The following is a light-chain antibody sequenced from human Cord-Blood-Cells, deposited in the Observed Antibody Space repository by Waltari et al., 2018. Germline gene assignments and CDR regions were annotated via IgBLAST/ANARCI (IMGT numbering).Light chain of an antibody. V-gene: IGLV2-23*01. CDR1: SSDVGSYNL. CDR2: EGS. Sequence: QSALTQPASVSGSPGQSITISCTGTSSDVGSYNLVSWYQQHPGKAPKLMVYEGSTRPSGVSNRFSGSESGNTSSLTIAGLQAEDEADYYFCSYAGSSTAWVFGGGTKLTVL. J-gene: IGLJ3*02. CDR3: CSYAGSSTAWV.